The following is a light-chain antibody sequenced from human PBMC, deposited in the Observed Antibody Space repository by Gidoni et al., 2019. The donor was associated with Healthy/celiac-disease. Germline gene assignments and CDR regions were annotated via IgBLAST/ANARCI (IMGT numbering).Light chain of an antibody. Sequence: SYELTQPPSVSVSPGQTASITCSGDKLGDKYACWYQQKPGQSPVLVIYQDSKRPSGNPERFSGSNSGNTATLTISGTQAMDEADYYCQAWDSSTPGVVFGGGTKLTVL. J-gene: IGLJ2*01. CDR1: KLGDKY. CDR3: QAWDSSTPGVV. V-gene: IGLV3-1*01. CDR2: QDS.